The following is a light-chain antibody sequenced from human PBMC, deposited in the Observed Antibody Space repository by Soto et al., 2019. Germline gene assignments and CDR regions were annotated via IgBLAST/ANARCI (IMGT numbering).Light chain of an antibody. Sequence: EVVSTPSPGTLSLSPRERATLSCTASQSVSSSYLAWYQQKPGQAPRLLIYGASSRATGIPDRFSGSGSGTDFTLTISRLEPEDFAVYYCQQYSRSPLTVGGGTKVDIK. CDR3: QQYSRSPLT. J-gene: IGKJ4*01. CDR1: QSVSSSY. CDR2: GAS. V-gene: IGKV3-20*01.